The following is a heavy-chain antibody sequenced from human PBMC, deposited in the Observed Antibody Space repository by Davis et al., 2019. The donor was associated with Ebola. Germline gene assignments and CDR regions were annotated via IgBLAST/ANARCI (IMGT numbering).Heavy chain of an antibody. Sequence: PGGSLRLSCSASGFIFSTYVMSWVRQAPGKGLEWVSTYGTSADTYYADSVKGRFTISRDNSKNTLYLQMNGLTVEDTAIYYCAKDNRNIWSEVWGQGTMVTVSS. J-gene: IGHJ3*01. CDR3: AKDNRNIWSEV. CDR1: GFIFSTYV. V-gene: IGHV3-23*01. D-gene: IGHD2/OR15-2a*01. CDR2: GTSADT.